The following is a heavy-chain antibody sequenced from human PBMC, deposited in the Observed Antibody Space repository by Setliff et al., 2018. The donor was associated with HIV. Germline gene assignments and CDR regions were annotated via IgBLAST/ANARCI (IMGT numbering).Heavy chain of an antibody. Sequence: PSETLSLTCSVSGDSITHYYWNWIRQPPGKGLEWIGNIFDSENNNYNPSFTSRVSMSVDTSKNQFSLRLTSVTAADTAVYYCARQITSVTPEMLVVNDAFDVWGQGKMVTVSS. V-gene: IGHV4-59*01. CDR3: ARQITSVTPEMLVVNDAFDV. D-gene: IGHD4-17*01. CDR1: GDSITHYY. J-gene: IGHJ3*01. CDR2: IFDSENN.